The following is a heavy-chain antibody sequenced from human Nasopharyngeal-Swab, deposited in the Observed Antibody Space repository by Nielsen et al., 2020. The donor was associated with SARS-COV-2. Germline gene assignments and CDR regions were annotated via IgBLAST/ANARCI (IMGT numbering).Heavy chain of an antibody. J-gene: IGHJ4*02. CDR3: ARDGSRDIVVVVAATTSCYFDY. D-gene: IGHD2-15*01. CDR2: INASGGST. Sequence: WVRQPPGQGLEWVGIINASGGSTSYEQKFQGRVTMTRDTSNSTVHMELSILRSEDTAVYYCARDGSRDIVVVVAATTSCYFDYWGQGTLVTVSS. V-gene: IGHV1-46*01.